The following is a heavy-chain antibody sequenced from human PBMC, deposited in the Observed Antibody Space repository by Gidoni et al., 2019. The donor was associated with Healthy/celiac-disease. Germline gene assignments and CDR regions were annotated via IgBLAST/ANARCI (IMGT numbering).Heavy chain of an antibody. CDR3: ARGLLWFGEPGGADAFDI. V-gene: IGHV4-34*01. CDR1: GGSFSGYY. CDR2: INHSGST. Sequence: QVQLQQWGAGLLTPSETLSLTCAVYGGSFSGYYWSWIRQPPGKGLEWIGEINHSGSTNYNPSLKSRVTISVDTSKNQFSLKLSSVTAADTAVYYCARGLLWFGEPGGADAFDIWGQGTMVTVSS. D-gene: IGHD3-10*01. J-gene: IGHJ3*02.